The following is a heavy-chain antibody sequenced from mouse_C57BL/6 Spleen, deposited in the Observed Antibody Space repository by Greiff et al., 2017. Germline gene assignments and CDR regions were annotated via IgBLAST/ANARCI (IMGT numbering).Heavy chain of an antibody. J-gene: IGHJ1*03. CDR2: IWRGGST. Sequence: VKLVESGPGLVQPSPSLSITCTVSGFSLTSYGVHWVRQSPGKGLEWLGVIWRGGSTDYNAAFMSRLSITKDNSKSQVFFKMNSLQADDTAIYYCAKSGGITTVERNWYFDVWGTGTTVTVSS. D-gene: IGHD1-1*01. CDR3: AKSGGITTVERNWYFDV. CDR1: GFSLTSYG. V-gene: IGHV2-5*01.